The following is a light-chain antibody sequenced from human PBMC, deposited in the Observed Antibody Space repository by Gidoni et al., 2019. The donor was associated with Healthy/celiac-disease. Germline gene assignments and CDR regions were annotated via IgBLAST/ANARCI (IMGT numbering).Light chain of an antibody. V-gene: IGLV3-19*01. CDR1: SLRSYY. J-gene: IGLJ2*01. CDR2: GKN. Sequence: SSELTQDPAVSVALGQTVRITCQGDSLRSYYASWYQQKPGQAPVLVIYGKNNRPSGIPDRFYGSSSGNTASLTITGAQAEDEADYYCNYRDSSGNHRVFGGGTKLTVL. CDR3: NYRDSSGNHRV.